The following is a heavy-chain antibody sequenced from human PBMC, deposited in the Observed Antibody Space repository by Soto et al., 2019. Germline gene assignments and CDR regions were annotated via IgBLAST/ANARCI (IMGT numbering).Heavy chain of an antibody. CDR2: ISWNSGSI. Sequence: PGGSLRLSCAASGFTFDDYAMHWVRQAPGKGLEWVSGISWNSGSIGYADSVKGRFTISRDNAKNSLYLQMNSLRAEDTALYYCAILAVDNSDLSVMDVWGKGTTVTVSS. CDR1: GFTFDDYA. CDR3: AILAVDNSDLSVMDV. D-gene: IGHD2-15*01. J-gene: IGHJ6*04. V-gene: IGHV3-9*01.